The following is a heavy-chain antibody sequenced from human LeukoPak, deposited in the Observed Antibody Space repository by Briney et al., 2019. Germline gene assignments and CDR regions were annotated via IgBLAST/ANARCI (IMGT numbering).Heavy chain of an antibody. V-gene: IGHV3-43*02. Sequence: RGSLRLSCVASGLNFDDSAMHWVRQAPGKGLERVSLISADGGSTFSADSVKGRFSISRDNSKNSLYLQMNSLRSEDTAMYYCAKESGKFDYWGQGTLVAVSS. CDR3: AKESGKFDY. CDR1: GLNFDDSA. CDR2: ISADGGST. J-gene: IGHJ4*02.